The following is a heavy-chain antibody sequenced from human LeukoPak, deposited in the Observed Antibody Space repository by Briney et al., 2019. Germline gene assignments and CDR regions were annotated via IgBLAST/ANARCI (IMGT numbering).Heavy chain of an antibody. Sequence: SETLSLTCTVSGGSISSSSYYWGWIRQPPGKGLEWIGSIYYSGSTYYNPSLKSRVTISVDTSKNQFSLKLSSVTAADTAVYYCASRRTYYYDSSGYKKIDYWGQGTLVTVCS. D-gene: IGHD3-22*01. CDR2: IYYSGST. CDR3: ASRRTYYYDSSGYKKIDY. V-gene: IGHV4-39*01. CDR1: GGSISSSSYY. J-gene: IGHJ4*02.